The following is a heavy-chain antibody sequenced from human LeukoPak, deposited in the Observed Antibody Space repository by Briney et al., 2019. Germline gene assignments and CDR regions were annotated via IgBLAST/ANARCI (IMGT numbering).Heavy chain of an antibody. J-gene: IGHJ3*02. CDR1: GYTFTDYY. Sequence: ASVKVSCKASGYTFTDYYIHWVRQAPGQGLEWMGWINPNSGGTILAQKFQGRVTMTRDTSNNTAYMELSSLRSDDTAVYYCARVASTTRRHDAFDIWGQGTMVTVSS. CDR3: ARVASTTRRHDAFDI. CDR2: INPNSGGT. V-gene: IGHV1-2*02. D-gene: IGHD1-1*01.